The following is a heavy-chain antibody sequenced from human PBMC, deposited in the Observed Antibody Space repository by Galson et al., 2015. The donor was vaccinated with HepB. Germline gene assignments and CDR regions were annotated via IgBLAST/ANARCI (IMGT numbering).Heavy chain of an antibody. CDR2: ISSSSSYT. CDR1: GFTFSDYY. D-gene: IGHD3-10*01. J-gene: IGHJ1*01. CDR3: ARSKYYYGSGSFESAEYFQH. Sequence: SLRLSCAASGFTFSDYYMSWIRQAPGKGLEWVSYISSSSSYTNYADSVKGRFTISRDNAKNSLYLQMNSLRAEDTAVYYCARSKYYYGSGSFESAEYFQHWGQGTLVTVSS. V-gene: IGHV3-11*06.